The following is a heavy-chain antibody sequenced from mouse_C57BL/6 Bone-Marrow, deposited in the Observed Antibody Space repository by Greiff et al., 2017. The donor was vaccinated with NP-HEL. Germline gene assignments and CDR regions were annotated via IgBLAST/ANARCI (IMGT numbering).Heavy chain of an antibody. CDR3: ARRGPYSNSLFGY. CDR2: ISSCSSTT. D-gene: IGHD2-5*01. Sequence: EVMLVESGGGLVKPGGSLKLSCAASGFTFSDYGMHWVRQAPEKGLEWVAYISSCSSTTYYADTVKGRFTFSRDNAKNTLFLQMTRLMSEDTAMYYCARRGPYSNSLFGYWGQGTLVTVSA. CDR1: GFTFSDYG. J-gene: IGHJ3*01. V-gene: IGHV5-17*01.